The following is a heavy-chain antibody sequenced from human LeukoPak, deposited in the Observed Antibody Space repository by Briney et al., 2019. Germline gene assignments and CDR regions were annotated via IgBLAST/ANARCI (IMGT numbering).Heavy chain of an antibody. CDR1: GYSFTTYW. D-gene: IGHD6-13*01. Sequence: GESLKISCKGSGYSFTTYWIGWVRQMPGKGLEWLGMIYPDDSDTRYSPSFQGQVTISADKSISTAYLQWSSLRASDTAMYYCARQSSTWEVDCWGQGSLVTVSS. J-gene: IGHJ4*02. CDR3: ARQSSTWEVDC. V-gene: IGHV5-51*01. CDR2: IYPDDSDT.